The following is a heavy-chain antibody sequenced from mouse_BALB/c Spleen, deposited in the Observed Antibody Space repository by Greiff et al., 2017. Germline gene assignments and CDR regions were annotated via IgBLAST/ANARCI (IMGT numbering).Heavy chain of an antibody. CDR2: ISSGSSTI. V-gene: IGHV5-17*02. Sequence: EVKLMESGGGLVQPGGSRKLSCAASGFTFSSFGMHWVRQAPEKGLEWVAYISSGSSTIYSADTVKGRFTFSRDNPKNTLFLQMTSLRSEDTAMYYCARYYGSSYGYFDDWGQGTTLTVSA. D-gene: IGHD1-1*01. CDR3: ARYYGSSYGYFDD. CDR1: GFTFSSFG. J-gene: IGHJ2*01.